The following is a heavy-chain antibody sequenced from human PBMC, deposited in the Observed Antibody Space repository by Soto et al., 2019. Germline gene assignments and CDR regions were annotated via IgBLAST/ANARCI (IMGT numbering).Heavy chain of an antibody. Sequence: QVQVVQSGAEVKKPGASVKVSCKASGYTFTSYAMHWVRQAPGQRLEWMGWINPGNGNTKNSQKFQGRVTITRDTFASTAYMELSSLRSEDTALYYCARGASSVTTSYFDLWGRGTLVTVSS. V-gene: IGHV1-3*01. CDR1: GYTFTSYA. J-gene: IGHJ2*01. CDR2: INPGNGNT. D-gene: IGHD4-17*01. CDR3: ARGASSVTTSYFDL.